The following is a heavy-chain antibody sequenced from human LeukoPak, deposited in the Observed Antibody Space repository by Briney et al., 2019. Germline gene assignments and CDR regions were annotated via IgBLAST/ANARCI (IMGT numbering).Heavy chain of an antibody. J-gene: IGHJ4*02. CDR2: INHSGST. V-gene: IGHV4-34*01. CDR3: ARSPPGGFWSGYYDY. D-gene: IGHD3-3*01. CDR1: GGSFSGYY. Sequence: PSETLSLTCAVYGGSFSGYYWSWIRQPPGKGLEWIGEINHSGSTNYNPSLKSRVTISVDTSKNQFSLKLSSVTAADTVVYYCARSPPGGFWSGYYDYWGQGTLVTVSS.